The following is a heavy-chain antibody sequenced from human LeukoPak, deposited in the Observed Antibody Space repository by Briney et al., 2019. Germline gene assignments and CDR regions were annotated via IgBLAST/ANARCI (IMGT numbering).Heavy chain of an antibody. CDR1: GGSFSGYY. J-gene: IGHJ5*02. CDR3: ARGQMVVVVVAATWFDP. Sequence: SETLSLTCADYGGSFSGYYWSWIRQPPGKGLEWIGEINHSGSTNYNPSLKSRVTISVDTSKNQFSLKLSSVTAADTAVYYCARGQMVVVVVAATWFDPWGQGTLVTVSS. V-gene: IGHV4-34*01. D-gene: IGHD2-15*01. CDR2: INHSGST.